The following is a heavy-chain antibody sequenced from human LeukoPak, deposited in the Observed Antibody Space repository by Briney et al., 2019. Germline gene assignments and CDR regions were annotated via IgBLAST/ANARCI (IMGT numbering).Heavy chain of an antibody. CDR2: IYYSGST. CDR1: GGSISSGTYY. CDR3: ARHPEFLRDFDY. V-gene: IGHV4-39*01. Sequence: PSETLSLTCIVSGGSISSGTYYWGWIRQPPGRGLEWIGSIYYSGSTYYNPSLKSRVTISVDTSKNQFSLKLSSVTDADTAVYYCARHPEFLRDFDYWGQGTLVTVSS. D-gene: IGHD1-14*01. J-gene: IGHJ4*02.